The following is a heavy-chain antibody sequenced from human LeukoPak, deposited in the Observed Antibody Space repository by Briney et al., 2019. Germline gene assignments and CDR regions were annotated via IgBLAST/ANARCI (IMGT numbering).Heavy chain of an antibody. J-gene: IGHJ3*02. D-gene: IGHD3-22*01. V-gene: IGHV4-30-4*01. CDR3: ARGGDYYDSSGYFPHDFFDI. Sequence: PSQTLSLTCTVSGGSISSGDYYWSWIRQPPGKGLEWIGYIYYSGSTYYNPSLKSRVTISVDTSKNQFSLKLSSVTAADTAMYYCARGGDYYDSSGYFPHDFFDIWGQGTMVTVSS. CDR1: GGSISSGDYY. CDR2: IYYSGST.